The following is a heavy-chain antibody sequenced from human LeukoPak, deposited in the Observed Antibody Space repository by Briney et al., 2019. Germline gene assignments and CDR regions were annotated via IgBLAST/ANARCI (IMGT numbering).Heavy chain of an antibody. CDR2: ISTTSSYI. V-gene: IGHV3-21*01. D-gene: IGHD1-26*01. Sequence: GGSLRLSCAASGFTFSNYAMHWVRQAPGKGLEWVSCISTTSSYIFYADSVRGRFTISRDNAKNSLYLQMDSLRAEDTAVYYCARGGIITSYAFEIWGQGTMVTVSS. CDR3: ARGGIITSYAFEI. J-gene: IGHJ3*02. CDR1: GFTFSNYA.